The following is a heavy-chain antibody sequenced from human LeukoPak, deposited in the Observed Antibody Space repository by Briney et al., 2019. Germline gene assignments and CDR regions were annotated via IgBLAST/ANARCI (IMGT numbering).Heavy chain of an antibody. Sequence: GGSLRLSCAASGFTFSSYDMHWVRQATGKGLEWVSAIGTAGDTYYPGSVKGRFTISRENAKNSLYLQMNSLRAGDTAVYHCARGQGQLVPIDYWGQGTLVTVSS. J-gene: IGHJ4*02. V-gene: IGHV3-13*01. CDR3: ARGQGQLVPIDY. D-gene: IGHD6-13*01. CDR1: GFTFSSYD. CDR2: IGTAGDT.